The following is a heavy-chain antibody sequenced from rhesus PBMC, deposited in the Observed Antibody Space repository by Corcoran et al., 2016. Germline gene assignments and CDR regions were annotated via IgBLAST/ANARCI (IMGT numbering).Heavy chain of an antibody. V-gene: IGHV4S10*01. CDR2: IYGSSRST. J-gene: IGHJ5-2*02. CDR1: GGAISDRYW. Sequence: QVQLPESGPGVVKPSETLSLTCAVSGGAISDRYWCSWIRQPPGKGLEGVGDIYGSSRSTTYTPSLKSRVTISKDTSKNQFSLKLSSVTAADTAVYYCVRRGGVWGRGVLVTVSS. CDR3: VRRGGV.